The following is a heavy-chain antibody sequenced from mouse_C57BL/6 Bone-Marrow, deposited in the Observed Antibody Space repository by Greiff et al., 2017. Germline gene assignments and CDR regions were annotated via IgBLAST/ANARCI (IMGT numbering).Heavy chain of an antibody. CDR2: IHPSASDT. D-gene: IGHD2-14*01. Sequence: QVQLQQPGAELVKPGASVKVSCKASGYTFTSYWMHWVKQRPGQGLEWIGRIHPSASDTNYNQKFKGQATLTVDKSSSTAYMQLSSLTSEDSAVYYCAMGAYYRPYWYFDVWGTGTTVTVAS. CDR3: AMGAYYRPYWYFDV. V-gene: IGHV1-74*01. J-gene: IGHJ1*03. CDR1: GYTFTSYW.